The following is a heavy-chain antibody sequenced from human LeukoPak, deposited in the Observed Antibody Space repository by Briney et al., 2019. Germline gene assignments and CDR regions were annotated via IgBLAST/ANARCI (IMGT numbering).Heavy chain of an antibody. V-gene: IGHV3-23*01. J-gene: IGHJ5*02. D-gene: IGHD1-14*01. CDR3: AKGSGINHYHWIDP. CDR1: EVTFSNYA. CDR2: ISGGGGST. Sequence: PGGSLRLSCAASEVTFSNYAMNWVRQAPGKGLEWDSGISGGGGSTYYADSVKGRFTISRDNSKNTLYLQLDSLRAEDTALYYCAKGSGINHYHWIDPWGQGTLVTVSS.